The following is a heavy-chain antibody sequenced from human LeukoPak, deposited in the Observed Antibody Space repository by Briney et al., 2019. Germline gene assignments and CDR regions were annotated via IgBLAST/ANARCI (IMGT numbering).Heavy chain of an antibody. CDR1: ADSFTSYW. CDR3: TRLGQQQMQRDRRGFDS. V-gene: IGHV5-51*01. Sequence: GESLKISCKGSADSFTSYWIGWVRQMPGKGLEWMGIIYPGDSDLRYSPSFQGQVTISADKSISTAYLHWSSLEASDTAMYYCTRLGQQQMQRDRRGFDSWGQGTLVIVSS. D-gene: IGHD1/OR15-1a*01. J-gene: IGHJ4*02. CDR2: IYPGDSDL.